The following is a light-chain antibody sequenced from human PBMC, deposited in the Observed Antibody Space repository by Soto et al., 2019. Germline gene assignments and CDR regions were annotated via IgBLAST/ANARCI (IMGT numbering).Light chain of an antibody. J-gene: IGKJ1*01. CDR3: QQYDNSPRT. CDR2: GAS. CDR1: QSVNSNY. V-gene: IGKV3-20*01. Sequence: EIVLTQSPGTLSLSPGERATLSCRASQSVNSNYFAWYQQKPGQGPRLLMYGASSRATGIPDRFSGSGSGTDLTRTISRLEPEDFAVYYWQQYDNSPRTFGQGTKGEIK.